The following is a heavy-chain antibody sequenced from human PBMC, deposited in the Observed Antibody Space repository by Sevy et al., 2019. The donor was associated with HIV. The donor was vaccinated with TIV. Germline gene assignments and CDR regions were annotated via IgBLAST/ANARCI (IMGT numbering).Heavy chain of an antibody. V-gene: IGHV3-23*01. Sequence: GGSLRLSCAASGFTFSSYAMSWVRQAPGKGLEWVSAISGSGGSTYYADSVKGRFTISRDNSKNTLYLQMNSLRAEDTAVYYSAKDYPPVVLAAILIYLLDYWGQGTLVTVSS. CDR3: AKDYPPVVLAAILIYLLDY. CDR2: ISGSGGST. J-gene: IGHJ4*02. CDR1: GFTFSSYA. D-gene: IGHD2-2*01.